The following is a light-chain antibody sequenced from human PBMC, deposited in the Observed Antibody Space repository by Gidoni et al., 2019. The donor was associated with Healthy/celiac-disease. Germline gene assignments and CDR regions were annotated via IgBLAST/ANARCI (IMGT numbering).Light chain of an antibody. V-gene: IGKV3-20*01. CDR3: QQYGSSPFA. CDR1: QSVSSSY. CDR2: GAS. Sequence: EIVLTQSPGTLSLSPGERATLSCRARQSVSSSYLAWYQQKPGQAPRLLIYGASSRATGIPDRFSGSGSGTDFTLTISRLEPEDFAVYYCQQYGSSPFAFXPXTKVDIK. J-gene: IGKJ3*01.